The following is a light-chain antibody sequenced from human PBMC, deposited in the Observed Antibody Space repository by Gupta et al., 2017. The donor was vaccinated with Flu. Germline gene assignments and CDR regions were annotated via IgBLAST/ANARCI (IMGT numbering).Light chain of an antibody. CDR2: DAS. CDR3: QQRSNWPPTLT. V-gene: IGKV3-11*01. Sequence: RATRSCRASQSVSSYLAWYQQKPGQAPRLLIYDASNRATGIPARFSGSGSGTDFTLTISSLEPEDFAVYYCQQRSNWPPTLTFGGGTKVEIK. CDR1: QSVSSY. J-gene: IGKJ4*01.